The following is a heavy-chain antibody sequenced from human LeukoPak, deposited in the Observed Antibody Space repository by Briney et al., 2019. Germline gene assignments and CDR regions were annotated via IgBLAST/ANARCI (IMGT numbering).Heavy chain of an antibody. V-gene: IGHV3-23*01. CDR3: AKDLYYYGSGSWNAFDI. CDR2: ISGSGGST. CDR1: GFTFSSYA. D-gene: IGHD3-10*01. Sequence: GGSLRLSCAASGFTFSSYAMHWVRQAPGKGLEWVSAISGSGGSTYYADSVKGRFTISRDNSKNTLYLQMNSLRAEDTAVYYCAKDLYYYGSGSWNAFDIWGQGTMVTVSS. J-gene: IGHJ3*02.